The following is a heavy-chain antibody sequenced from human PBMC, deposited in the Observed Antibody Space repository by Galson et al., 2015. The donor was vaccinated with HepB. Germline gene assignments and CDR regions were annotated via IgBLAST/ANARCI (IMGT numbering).Heavy chain of an antibody. CDR3: ASWEPGYDAFDI. J-gene: IGHJ3*02. V-gene: IGHV1-18*04. CDR2: ISAYNGNT. CDR1: GYTFTSYG. Sequence: SVKVSCKASGYTFTSYGISWVRQAPGQGLEWMGWISAYNGNTNYAQKLQGRVTMTTDTSTSTAYMELRSLRSDDTAVYYCASWEPGYDAFDIWGQGTMVTVSS. D-gene: IGHD1-26*01.